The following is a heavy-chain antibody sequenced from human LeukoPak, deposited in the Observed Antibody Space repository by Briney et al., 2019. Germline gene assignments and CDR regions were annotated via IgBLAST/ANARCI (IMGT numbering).Heavy chain of an antibody. Sequence: SLRLSCTASGFTFGDYAMGWVRQAPGKGREGVGFIRSKAYGGPTESAASVKGRFTISRDDSKSIAYLQMNGLKTEDTGVYCCTRGGVDSSGYQSDYWGERTLVTVS. D-gene: IGHD3-22*01. CDR1: GFTFGDYA. CDR3: TRGGVDSSGYQSDY. J-gene: IGHJ4*02. V-gene: IGHV3-49*04. CDR2: IRSKAYGGPT.